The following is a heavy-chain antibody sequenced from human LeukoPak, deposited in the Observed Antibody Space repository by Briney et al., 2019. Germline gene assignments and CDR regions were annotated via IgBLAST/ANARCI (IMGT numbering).Heavy chain of an antibody. V-gene: IGHV3-30*04. D-gene: IGHD1-26*01. Sequence: PGRSLRLSCAASGFTFANYVTHWVRQAPGKGLEWVAVTSPGEGLKFYGDSVKGRFTISRDNSKNTMYLQMNNLREEDTAVYYCTRDPILGAPDYFDYWGQGTLVTVSS. CDR1: GFTFANYV. J-gene: IGHJ4*02. CDR2: TSPGEGLK. CDR3: TRDPILGAPDYFDY.